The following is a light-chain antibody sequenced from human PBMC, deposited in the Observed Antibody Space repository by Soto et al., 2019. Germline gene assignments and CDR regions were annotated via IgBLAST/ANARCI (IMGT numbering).Light chain of an antibody. CDR1: SSDIGVYNS. Sequence: QSPLTQPASVSGSLGQPITISCTGTSSDIGVYNSVSWYQYRPGKVPRLLIFEVSDRPSGVSNRFSGSKSGNTASLTISGLQDEDEADYFCSSSVSGSTYVFGTGTKVTVL. J-gene: IGLJ1*01. CDR3: SSSVSGSTYV. V-gene: IGLV2-14*01. CDR2: EVS.